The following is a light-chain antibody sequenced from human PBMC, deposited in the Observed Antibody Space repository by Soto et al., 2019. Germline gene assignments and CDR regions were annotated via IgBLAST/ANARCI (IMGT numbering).Light chain of an antibody. CDR3: MLSYSGVRM. CDR2: DTR. Sequence: QAVVTQEPSLTVSPGGTVTLTCGSSTGTVTSGHFAYWFQQKPGQAPKTLIHDTRDKHSWTPDRFSGSLLGDKAALTLSGAQHEDEAEYYCMLSYSGVRMFGGRTQMTVL. CDR1: TGTVTSGHF. J-gene: IGLJ3*02. V-gene: IGLV7-46*01.